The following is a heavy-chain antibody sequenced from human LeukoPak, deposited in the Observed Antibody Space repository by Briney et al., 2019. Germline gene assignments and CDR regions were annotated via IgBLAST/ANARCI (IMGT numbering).Heavy chain of an antibody. Sequence: GGSLRLCCGASGFTFSSDWMRWVPQAPGKGLEREANVKQDGSEKYDVDAVKGRFTISRDKAKNSLYLQMNSLRAGDTSVYDSAREPIEFVYYYMDGGGKGTTVTVSS. J-gene: IGHJ6*03. CDR1: GFTFSSDW. CDR3: AREPIEFVYYYMDG. CDR2: VKQDGSEK. V-gene: IGHV3-7*01.